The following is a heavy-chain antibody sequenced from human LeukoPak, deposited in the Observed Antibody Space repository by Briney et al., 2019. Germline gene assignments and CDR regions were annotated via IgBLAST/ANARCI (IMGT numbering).Heavy chain of an antibody. D-gene: IGHD2-2*01. J-gene: IGHJ5*02. Sequence: SETLSLTCAVYGGSFSGYYWSWIRQPPGKGLEWIGYIYYSGSTYYNPSLKSRVTISVDRSKTQFSLKLSSVTAADTAVYYCARERSTYAGAPENWFDPWGQGILVTVSS. CDR1: GGSFSGYY. CDR2: IYYSGST. V-gene: IGHV4-59*12. CDR3: ARERSTYAGAPENWFDP.